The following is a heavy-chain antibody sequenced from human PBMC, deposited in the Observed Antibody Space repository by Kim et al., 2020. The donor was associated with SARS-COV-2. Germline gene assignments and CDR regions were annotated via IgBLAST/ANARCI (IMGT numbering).Heavy chain of an antibody. CDR1: GGSFSGYY. CDR3: ASGTPRAPKYSSGWYGRLDD. J-gene: IGHJ4*02. D-gene: IGHD6-19*01. Sequence: SETLSLTCAVSGGSFSGYYLSWIRQPPGKGLEWVGEINHSGSTNYNPSPKRRVTISVDTTKNQFPLKLSSVTAADTAVYYCASGTPRAPKYSSGWYGRLDDWGQGTLVTVSS. CDR2: INHSGST. V-gene: IGHV4-34*01.